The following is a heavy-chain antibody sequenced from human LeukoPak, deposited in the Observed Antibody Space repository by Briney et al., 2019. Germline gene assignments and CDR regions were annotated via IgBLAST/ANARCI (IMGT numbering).Heavy chain of an antibody. V-gene: IGHV4-59*01. J-gene: IGHJ4*02. CDR2: IYYSGST. Sequence: SQTLSLTCTVSGGSISSYYWSWIRQPPGKGLEWIGYIYYSGSTNYNPSLKSRVTISVDTSKNQFSLKLSSVTAADTAVYYCARGQYSSSWYDYWGQGTLVTVSS. CDR3: ARGQYSSSWYDY. CDR1: GGSISSYY. D-gene: IGHD6-13*01.